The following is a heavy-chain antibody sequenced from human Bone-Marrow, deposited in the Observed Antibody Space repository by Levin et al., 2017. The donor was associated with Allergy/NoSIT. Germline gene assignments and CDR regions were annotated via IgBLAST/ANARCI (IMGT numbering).Heavy chain of an antibody. CDR2: IYYSGST. CDR3: ASGYMTTDAFDI. V-gene: IGHV4-39*07. D-gene: IGHD4-17*01. Sequence: SETLSLTCTVSGGSISSSSYYWGWIRQPPGTGLEWIGSIYYSGSTYYNPSLKSRVTISVDTSKNQFSLKLSSVTAADTAVYYCASGYMTTDAFDIWGQGTMVTVSS. J-gene: IGHJ3*02. CDR1: GGSISSSSYY.